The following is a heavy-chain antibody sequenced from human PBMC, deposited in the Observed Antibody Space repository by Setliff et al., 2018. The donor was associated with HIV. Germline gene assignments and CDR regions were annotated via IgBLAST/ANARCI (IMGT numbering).Heavy chain of an antibody. CDR1: GGSFGVYR. CDR3: ARDRHSSGLGSYGP. Sequence: ETLSLTCTISGGSFGVYRWSWIRQSAGRGLEWIGRIDSSGTTDYKPSLKGRVAISVDTSRNQFSLRVTFVTAADTAVYFCARDRHSSGLGSYGPWGPGILVTVSS. CDR2: IDSSGTT. V-gene: IGHV4-4*07. D-gene: IGHD3-10*01. J-gene: IGHJ5*02.